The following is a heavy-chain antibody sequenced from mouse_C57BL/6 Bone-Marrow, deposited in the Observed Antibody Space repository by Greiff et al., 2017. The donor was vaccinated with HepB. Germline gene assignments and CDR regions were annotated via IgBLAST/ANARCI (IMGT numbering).Heavy chain of an antibody. CDR1: GFSFNTYA. J-gene: IGHJ4*01. D-gene: IGHD1-2*01. CDR2: IRSKSNNYAT. CDR3: VRSTAYAMDY. V-gene: IGHV10-1*01. Sequence: EVHLVESGGGLVQPKGSLKLSCAASGFSFNTYAMNWVRQAPGKGLEWVARIRSKSNNYATYYADSVKDRFTISRDDSESMLYLQMNNLKTEDTAMYYCVRSTAYAMDYWGQGTSVTVSS.